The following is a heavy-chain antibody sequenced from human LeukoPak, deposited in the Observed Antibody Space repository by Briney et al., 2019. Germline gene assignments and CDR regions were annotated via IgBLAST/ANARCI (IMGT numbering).Heavy chain of an antibody. CDR1: GGSIRTYY. CDR3: ARGVGATIGNFDY. D-gene: IGHD1-26*01. CDR2: IYYSGST. V-gene: IGHV4-59*01. J-gene: IGHJ4*02. Sequence: PSQTLSLTCTVSGGSIRTYYWSWIRQPPGKGLEWIGYIYYSGSTNYNPSLKSRVTISVDTSKNQFSLKLSSVTAADTAVYYCARGVGATIGNFDYWGQGTLVTVSS.